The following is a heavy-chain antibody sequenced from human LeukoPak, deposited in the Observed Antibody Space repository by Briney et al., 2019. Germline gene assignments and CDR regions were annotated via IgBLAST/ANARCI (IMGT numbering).Heavy chain of an antibody. D-gene: IGHD3-16*01. CDR3: AKDRRMMSAYYDMDV. CDR2: IYSGGST. V-gene: IGHV3-53*05. Sequence: MSWVRQXPGKGLEWVSVIYSGGSTYYADSVKGRFTISRDNSKNTVYLQLNSLRAEDTAVCYCAKDRRMMSAYYDMDVWGQGTTVIVSS. J-gene: IGHJ6*02.